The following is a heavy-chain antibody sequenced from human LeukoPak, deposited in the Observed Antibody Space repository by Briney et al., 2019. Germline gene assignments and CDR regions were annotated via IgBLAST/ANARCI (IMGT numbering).Heavy chain of an antibody. V-gene: IGHV4-39*07. J-gene: IGHJ5*02. Sequence: TSETLSLTCTVSGGSITSTNYLWGWVRQPPGKGLEWIGSGHYSGRAYYTPSLNSRVSISMDTSKSQFSLKLSSVTAADTAVYYCARDLDSINWYGIPPGWFDPWGQGTLVTVSS. D-gene: IGHD6-13*01. CDR3: ARDLDSINWYGIPPGWFDP. CDR2: GHYSGRA. CDR1: GGSITSTNYL.